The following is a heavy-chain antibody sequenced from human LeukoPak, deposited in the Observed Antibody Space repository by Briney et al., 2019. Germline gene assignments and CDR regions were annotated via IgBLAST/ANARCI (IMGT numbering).Heavy chain of an antibody. V-gene: IGHV3-23*01. Sequence: PGGSLTLSCAASGFAFSSYAMNWVRRAPGKGLEWVSFVSGSGLSTYYADSVKGRLTISRDNSKNTLYLQVNSLRAEDTAVYYCAKAKSYYSNYDYWGQGTLVTVSS. CDR2: VSGSGLST. CDR1: GFAFSSYA. CDR3: AKAKSYYSNYDY. D-gene: IGHD4-11*01. J-gene: IGHJ4*02.